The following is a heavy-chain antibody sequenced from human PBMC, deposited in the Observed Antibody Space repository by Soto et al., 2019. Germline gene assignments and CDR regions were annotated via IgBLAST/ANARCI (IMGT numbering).Heavy chain of an antibody. CDR2: ISPYNGHT. CDR1: GYSFTSYG. CDR3: ARDLTIVPATHPRLENYGMDV. V-gene: IGHV1-18*01. D-gene: IGHD2-2*01. Sequence: QVQLVQSAGEVKKPGASVKVSCKASGYSFTSYGISWVRRAPGQGLEWMGWISPYNGHTQFVERFQGRVTMTTDTSTKTTDMELRNLRSDDTAHYYCARDLTIVPATHPRLENYGMDVWGQGNTVIVSS. J-gene: IGHJ6*02.